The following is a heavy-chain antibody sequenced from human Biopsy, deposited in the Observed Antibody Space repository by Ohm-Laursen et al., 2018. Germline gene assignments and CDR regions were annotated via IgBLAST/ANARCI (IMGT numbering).Heavy chain of an antibody. D-gene: IGHD3-3*01. Sequence: SETLSLTCTVSGESMGTYYWSWIRQPPGKVMEWIASIYYSGTTHKNPSLKSRVIISVDTSQGLLSLDLSSVTAADTAVYYCARVRGGFLEWFDYWGQGTLVTVSS. CDR1: GESMGTYY. CDR2: IYYSGTT. CDR3: ARVRGGFLEWFDY. J-gene: IGHJ5*01. V-gene: IGHV4-59*01.